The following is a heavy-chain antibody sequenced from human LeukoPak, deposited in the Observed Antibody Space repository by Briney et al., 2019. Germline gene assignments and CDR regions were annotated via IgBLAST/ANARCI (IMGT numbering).Heavy chain of an antibody. J-gene: IGHJ4*02. D-gene: IGHD6-19*01. Sequence: SGWSLRLSCVASGFTVSSNYMSWVRQAPGKGLEWVSVIYSAGNTYYADSVKGRFTISRHNSENTLYLHMNSLRVEDTAVYFCARGGTPGYSSGRIDYWGQGTLVTVSS. CDR1: GFTVSSNY. V-gene: IGHV3-53*04. CDR3: ARGGTPGYSSGRIDY. CDR2: IYSAGNT.